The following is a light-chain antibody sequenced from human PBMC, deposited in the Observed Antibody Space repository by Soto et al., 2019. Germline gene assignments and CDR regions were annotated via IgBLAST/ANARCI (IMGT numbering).Light chain of an antibody. CDR1: QDISSW. Sequence: DIQMTQSPSFVSASVGDRVTVTCRASQDISSWLAWYQQKPGKAPKLLIYTTSTLGSGVPPRFSGSRSGTDFTLTISGLQPEDVANYYCQRANRFPITFGQGTRLEIK. V-gene: IGKV1-12*01. CDR2: TTS. J-gene: IGKJ5*01. CDR3: QRANRFPIT.